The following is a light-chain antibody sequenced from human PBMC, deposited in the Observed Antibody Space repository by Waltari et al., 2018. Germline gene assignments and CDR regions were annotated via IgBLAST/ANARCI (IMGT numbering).Light chain of an antibody. CDR2: YFS. CDR1: SSDVGGYNY. Sequence: HSALTQPASVSGSPGQSITISCTGTSSDVGGYNYVSWYQQHPGKAPKLMIFYFSHRPSGVSSRFSGSKSGNTASLTISGLQAEDEADYYCSSYVSSDTLELFGGGTSLTVL. CDR3: SSYVSSDTLEL. J-gene: IGLJ2*01. V-gene: IGLV2-14*03.